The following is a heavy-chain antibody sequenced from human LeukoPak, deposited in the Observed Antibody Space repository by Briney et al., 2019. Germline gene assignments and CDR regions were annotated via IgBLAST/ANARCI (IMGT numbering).Heavy chain of an antibody. D-gene: IGHD6-13*01. Sequence: PSETLSLTCAVYGGSFSGYYWSWIRQPPGKGLEWIGEINHSGSTNYNPSLKSRVTISVDTSKNQFSLKLSSVTAADTAVYYCARAVQQLGLSRNWFDPWGQGTLVTVSS. CDR2: INHSGST. J-gene: IGHJ5*02. CDR3: ARAVQQLGLSRNWFDP. CDR1: GGSFSGYY. V-gene: IGHV4-34*01.